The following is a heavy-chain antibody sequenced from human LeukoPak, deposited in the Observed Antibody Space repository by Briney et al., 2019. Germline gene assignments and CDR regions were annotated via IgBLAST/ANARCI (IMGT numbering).Heavy chain of an antibody. J-gene: IGHJ3*02. Sequence: GRSLRLSCAASGFTFSSYGMHWVRQAPGKGLEWVSVIYSGGSTYYADSVKGRFTISRDNSKNTLYLQMNSLRAEDTAVYYCARGGGDNAFDIWGQGTMVTVSS. CDR3: ARGGGDNAFDI. CDR2: IYSGGST. V-gene: IGHV3-53*01. D-gene: IGHD2-21*02. CDR1: GFTFSSYG.